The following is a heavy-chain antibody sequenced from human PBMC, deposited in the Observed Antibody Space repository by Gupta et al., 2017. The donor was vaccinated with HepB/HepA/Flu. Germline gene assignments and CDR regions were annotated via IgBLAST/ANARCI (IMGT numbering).Heavy chain of an antibody. CDR1: GYAFTSYG. CDR2: ISTDNGNT. V-gene: IGHV1-18*01. CDR3: AREAYDILTGYSPNFDY. Sequence: QVHLVQSGAEVKKPGASVTVPCKASGYAFTSYGISWVRQAPGQGLEWMGWISTDNGNTNYAQKLHGRVTMTTDTSTSTAYMELRSLRSDDTAVYYCAREAYDILTGYSPNFDYWGQGTLVTVSS. J-gene: IGHJ4*02. D-gene: IGHD3-9*01.